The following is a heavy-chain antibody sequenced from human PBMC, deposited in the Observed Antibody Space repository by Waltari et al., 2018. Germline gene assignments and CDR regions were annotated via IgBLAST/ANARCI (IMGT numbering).Heavy chain of an antibody. V-gene: IGHV4-39*07. J-gene: IGHJ5*02. CDR3: ARYYGNGEGWLDP. CDR1: GGSISSGSYY. Sequence: QLQLQESGPGLVKPSETLSLTCTVSGGSISSGSYYWGWIRQPPGKGLESIGYISYSGTTYYNLSLKSRVTMSVDTSRDQYSLSLRSVAAADTAVCYCARYYGNGEGWLDPWGQGTLVTVSS. CDR2: ISYSGTT. D-gene: IGHD3-3*01.